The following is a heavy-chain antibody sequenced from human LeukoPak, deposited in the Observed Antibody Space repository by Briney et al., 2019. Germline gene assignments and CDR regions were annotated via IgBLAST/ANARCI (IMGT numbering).Heavy chain of an antibody. V-gene: IGHV3-23*01. CDR3: AKDGGYCSSTSCHNWFDP. CDR2: ISGSGGST. CDR1: GFTFSSYA. Sequence: GGSLRLSCAASGFTFSSYAMSWVRQAPGKGLEWVSAISGSGGSTYYADSVKGRFTISRDNSKNTLYLQMNSLRAEDTAVYYCAKDGGYCSSTSCHNWFDPWGQGTLVTVSS. J-gene: IGHJ5*02. D-gene: IGHD2-2*01.